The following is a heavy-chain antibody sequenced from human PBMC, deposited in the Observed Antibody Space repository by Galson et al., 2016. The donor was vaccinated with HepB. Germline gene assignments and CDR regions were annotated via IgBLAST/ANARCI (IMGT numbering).Heavy chain of an antibody. Sequence: SLRLSCAASGFTFSNYAMHWVRRAPGKGLEWVAVISYDASNKYYADSVKGRFTISRDNSKNTLYLQMNSLRAEDTAVYYCAKLLELYRLGLYDYYGMDVWGKGTTVTVSS. V-gene: IGHV3-30*18. CDR3: AKLLELYRLGLYDYYGMDV. J-gene: IGHJ6*04. CDR1: GFTFSNYA. D-gene: IGHD2-8*02. CDR2: ISYDASNK.